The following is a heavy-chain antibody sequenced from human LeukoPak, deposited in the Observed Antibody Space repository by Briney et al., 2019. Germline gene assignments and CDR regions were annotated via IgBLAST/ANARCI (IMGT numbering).Heavy chain of an antibody. J-gene: IGHJ4*02. CDR3: AKDKGTSGSYPYFDY. D-gene: IGHD1-26*01. CDR2: ISWNSGSI. CDR1: GFTFDDYA. Sequence: AGRSLRLSCAASGFTFDDYAMHWVRQAPGKGLEWVSGISWNSGSIGYVDSVKGRFTISRDNAKNSLYLQMNSLRAEDMALYYCAKDKGTSGSYPYFDYWGQGTLVTVSS. V-gene: IGHV3-9*03.